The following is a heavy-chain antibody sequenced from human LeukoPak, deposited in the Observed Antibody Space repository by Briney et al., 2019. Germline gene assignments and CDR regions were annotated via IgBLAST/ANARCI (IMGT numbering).Heavy chain of an antibody. V-gene: IGHV1-69*04. CDR2: IIPILGIA. Sequence: SVKVSCKASGGTFSSYAISWVRQAPGQGLEWMGRIIPILGIANYAQKFQGRVTITADKSTSTAYMELSSLRSEDTAVYYCARDSPSYIVGASQQWGQGTLVTVSS. CDR1: GGTFSSYA. J-gene: IGHJ1*01. D-gene: IGHD2-15*01. CDR3: ARDSPSYIVGASQQ.